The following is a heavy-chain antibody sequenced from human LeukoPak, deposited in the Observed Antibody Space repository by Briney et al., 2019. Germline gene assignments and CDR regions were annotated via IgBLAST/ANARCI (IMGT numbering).Heavy chain of an antibody. Sequence: SQTLSLTCTVSGASIRSGDYYWSWIRQPPGKGLEWIGYIYDSGSTYYNPSLKSRITISVDTSENRFSLTLCSVTATDTAVYYCARDCSGGSCYGAFDIWGQGTMVTVSS. D-gene: IGHD2-15*01. CDR1: GASIRSGDYY. V-gene: IGHV4-30-4*01. J-gene: IGHJ3*02. CDR3: ARDCSGGSCYGAFDI. CDR2: IYDSGST.